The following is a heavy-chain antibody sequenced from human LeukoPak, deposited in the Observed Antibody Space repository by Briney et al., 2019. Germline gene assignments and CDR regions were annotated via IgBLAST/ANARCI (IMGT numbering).Heavy chain of an antibody. J-gene: IGHJ4*02. CDR3: ARVRGSKSSDWAFDY. V-gene: IGHV3-33*01. Sequence: GGSLRLSCAASGFTFSSYGMHWVRQAPGKGLEWVAVIWYDGSNKYYADSVKGRFTISRDNSKNTLYLQMNSLRAEDTAVYYCARVRGSKSSDWAFDYWGQGTLVTVSS. D-gene: IGHD3/OR15-3a*01. CDR1: GFTFSSYG. CDR2: IWYDGSNK.